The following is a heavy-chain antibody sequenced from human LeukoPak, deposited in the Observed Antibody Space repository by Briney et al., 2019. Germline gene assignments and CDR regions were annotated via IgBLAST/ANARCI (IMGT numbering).Heavy chain of an antibody. Sequence: GGSLRLSCAASGFTFSSYSMNWVRQAPGKGLEWVSSISSSSSYIYYADSVKGRFTISRDNAKNSLYLQMNSLRAEDTAVYYCARGHGGVWGSYRYLDYWGQGTLVTVSS. J-gene: IGHJ4*02. D-gene: IGHD3-16*02. CDR3: ARGHGGVWGSYRYLDY. V-gene: IGHV3-21*01. CDR2: ISSSSSYI. CDR1: GFTFSSYS.